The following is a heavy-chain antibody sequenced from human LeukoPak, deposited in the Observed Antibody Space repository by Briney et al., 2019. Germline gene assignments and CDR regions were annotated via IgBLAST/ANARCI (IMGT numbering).Heavy chain of an antibody. D-gene: IGHD3-3*01. CDR3: ARDLTGFGITIFGVVDAFDI. CDR2: IIPIFGTA. Sequence: GASVKVSCKASGGTFSSYAISWVRQAPGQGLEWMGGIIPIFGTANYAQKFQGRVTITADESTSTAYMELSSLRSDDTAVYYCARDLTGFGITIFGVVDAFDIWGQGTMVTVSS. J-gene: IGHJ3*02. V-gene: IGHV1-69*13. CDR1: GGTFSSYA.